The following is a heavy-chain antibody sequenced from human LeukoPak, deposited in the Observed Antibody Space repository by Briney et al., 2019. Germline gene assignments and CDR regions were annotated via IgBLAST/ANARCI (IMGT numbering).Heavy chain of an antibody. V-gene: IGHV4-4*02. CDR1: GGSISSSNW. CDR3: ASLGMAAAGSFDY. CDR2: IYHSGST. Sequence: SGTLSLTCAVSGGSISSSNWWSWVRQPPGKGLEWIGEIYHSGSTNYNPSLKSRVTISVDKSKNQFSQKLSSVTAADTAVFYCASLGMAAAGSFDYWGQGTLVTVSS. D-gene: IGHD6-13*01. J-gene: IGHJ4*02.